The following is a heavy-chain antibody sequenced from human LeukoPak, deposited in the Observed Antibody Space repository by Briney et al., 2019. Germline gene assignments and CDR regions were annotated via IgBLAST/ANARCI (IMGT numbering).Heavy chain of an antibody. CDR2: IYTSGST. Sequence: PSETLSLTCTVSGGSISSYYWSWIRQPAGKGLEWIGRIYTSGSTNYNPSLKSRVTMSVDTSKNQFSLKLSSVTAADTAVYYCARALLPAAIRPYQGIFDPWGQGTLVTVSS. V-gene: IGHV4-4*07. D-gene: IGHD2-2*02. J-gene: IGHJ5*02. CDR3: ARALLPAAIRPYQGIFDP. CDR1: GGSISSYY.